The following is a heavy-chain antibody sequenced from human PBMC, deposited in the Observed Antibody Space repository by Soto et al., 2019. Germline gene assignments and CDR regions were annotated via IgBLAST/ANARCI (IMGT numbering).Heavy chain of an antibody. CDR3: ARVWGSGTPFDY. Sequence: SETLSLTCTVSGGSISSGDYYWSWIRQPPGKGLEWIGYIYYSGSTYYNPSLKSRVTISVDTSKNQFSLKLSSVTAADTAVYYCARVWGSGTPFDYWGQGTLVTVSS. CDR1: GGSISSGDYY. CDR2: IYYSGST. V-gene: IGHV4-30-4*01. D-gene: IGHD3-10*01. J-gene: IGHJ4*02.